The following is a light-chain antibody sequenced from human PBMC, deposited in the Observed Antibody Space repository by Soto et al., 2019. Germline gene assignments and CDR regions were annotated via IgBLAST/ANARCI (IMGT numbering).Light chain of an antibody. CDR1: SSNIGSNT. CDR3: AAWDDSLNAPG. V-gene: IGLV1-44*01. CDR2: SNN. Sequence: QSVLTQPPSASGTPGQRVTISCSGSSSNIGSNTANWYQQLPGTAPKLLIYSNNQRPSGVPDRFSGSKSGTSASLAISGLQSEDEADYYCAAWDDSLNAPGFGGGTKLTVL. J-gene: IGLJ3*02.